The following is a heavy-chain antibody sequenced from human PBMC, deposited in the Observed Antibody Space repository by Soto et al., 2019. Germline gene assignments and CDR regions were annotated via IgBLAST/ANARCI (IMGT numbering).Heavy chain of an antibody. CDR2: ISSRGSTI. J-gene: IGHJ6*03. CDR3: SRGDYGYDRGRYYYYMDV. CDR1: GFTFSDYY. D-gene: IGHD5-12*01. V-gene: IGHV3-11*01. Sequence: QVQLVESGGGLVKPGGSLRLSCAASGFTFSDYYMSWIRQAPGKGLEWVSYISSRGSTIYYADSVKGRVTISRDSAKNSLYLQMNSLRAEDTAVYYCSRGDYGYDRGRYYYYMDVWGKGTTVTVSS.